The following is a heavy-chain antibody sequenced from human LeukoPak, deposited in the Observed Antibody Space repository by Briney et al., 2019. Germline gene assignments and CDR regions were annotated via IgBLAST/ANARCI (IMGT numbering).Heavy chain of an antibody. J-gene: IGHJ6*02. Sequence: SVKASCKASGGTFSSYAISWVRQAPGQGLEWMGGIIPIFGTANYAQKFQGRVTITADESTSTAYMELSSLRSEDTAVYYCARDRYGYYYYYGMDVWGQGTTVTVSS. CDR1: GGTFSSYA. CDR3: ARDRYGYYYYYGMDV. CDR2: IIPIFGTA. V-gene: IGHV1-69*13. D-gene: IGHD5-18*01.